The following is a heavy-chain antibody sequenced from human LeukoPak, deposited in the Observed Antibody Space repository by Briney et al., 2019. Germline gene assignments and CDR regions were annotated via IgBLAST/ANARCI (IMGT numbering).Heavy chain of an antibody. CDR1: GFTFSDYY. CDR3: AALGSFPAEGIFDY. D-gene: IGHD6-13*01. V-gene: IGHV3-11*01. J-gene: IGHJ4*02. Sequence: GGSLRLSCAASGFTFSDYYMSWIRQAPGKGLERVSYISSSGSTIYYADSVKGRFTISRDNAKNSLYLQMNSLRAEDTAVYYCAALGSFPAEGIFDYWGQGTLVTVSS. CDR2: ISSSGSTI.